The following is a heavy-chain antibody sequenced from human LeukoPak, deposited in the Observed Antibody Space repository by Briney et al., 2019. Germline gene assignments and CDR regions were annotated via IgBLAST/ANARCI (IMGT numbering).Heavy chain of an antibody. Sequence: GGSLRLSCAASGFTFSSYWMNWVRQAPGKGLEWVANIKQDGSDKYYVDSVKGRFTISRDNAKNSLYLQMNSLRAEDTAVYCCARDYSASGAHDYWGQGTLVTVSS. J-gene: IGHJ4*02. V-gene: IGHV3-7*01. CDR3: ARDYSASGAHDY. D-gene: IGHD3-10*01. CDR1: GFTFSSYW. CDR2: IKQDGSDK.